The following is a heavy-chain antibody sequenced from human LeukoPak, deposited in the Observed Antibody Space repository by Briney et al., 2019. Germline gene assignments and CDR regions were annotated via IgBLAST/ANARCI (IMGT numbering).Heavy chain of an antibody. CDR3: VGVATRKNSGWYHYYFDY. D-gene: IGHD6-19*01. Sequence: ASVKVSCKASGYTFTSYDINWVRQATGQGLEWMGWMNPNSGNTGYAQKFQGRVTITRNTSISTAYMELSSLRSEDTAVYYCVGVATRKNSGWYHYYFDYWGQATLVTVSS. J-gene: IGHJ4*02. CDR1: GYTFTSYD. CDR2: MNPNSGNT. V-gene: IGHV1-8*03.